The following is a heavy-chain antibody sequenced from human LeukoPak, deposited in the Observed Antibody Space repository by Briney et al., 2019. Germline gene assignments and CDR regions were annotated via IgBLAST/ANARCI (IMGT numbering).Heavy chain of an antibody. CDR3: AKEGTPQVSTWYDL. V-gene: IGHV3-30*18. CDR1: GFTFSSYE. CDR2: ISYEGGTQ. J-gene: IGHJ5*02. D-gene: IGHD3-10*01. Sequence: GGSLRLSCAASGFTFSSYEMNWVRQAPGKGLEWVAVISYEGGTQHYADSVKGRFIISRDNPRNTLYLQMNILRTEDTAVYYCAKEGTPQVSTWYDLWGQGTQVIVSP.